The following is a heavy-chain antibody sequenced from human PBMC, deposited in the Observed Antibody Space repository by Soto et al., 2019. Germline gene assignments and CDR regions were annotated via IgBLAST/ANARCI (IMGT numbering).Heavy chain of an antibody. D-gene: IGHD5-12*01. CDR3: AGERDYRGYNYGMDV. Sequence: SSETLSLTCTVSGGSISSYYWSWIRQPPGKGLEWIGYIYYSGSTNYNPSLKSRVTISVDTSKNQFSLKLSSVTAADTAVYYCAGERDYRGYNYGMDVWGQGTTVTVSS. CDR2: IYYSGST. J-gene: IGHJ6*02. CDR1: GGSISSYY. V-gene: IGHV4-59*01.